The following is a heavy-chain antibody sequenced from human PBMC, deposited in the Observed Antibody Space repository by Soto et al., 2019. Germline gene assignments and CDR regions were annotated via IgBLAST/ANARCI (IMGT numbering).Heavy chain of an antibody. CDR1: GYNFINYW. CDR3: AREGYMLTGTTVLYYYGMDV. V-gene: IGHV5-10-1*01. D-gene: IGHD1-20*01. Sequence: PGESLKISCKGSGYNFINYWIAWVRQMPGRGLEWMGIISPSDSHTNYSPSLQGHVTISADKSISTAYLQWSSLKASDTAMYYCAREGYMLTGTTVLYYYGMDVWGQGTTVTVSS. J-gene: IGHJ6*02. CDR2: ISPSDSHT.